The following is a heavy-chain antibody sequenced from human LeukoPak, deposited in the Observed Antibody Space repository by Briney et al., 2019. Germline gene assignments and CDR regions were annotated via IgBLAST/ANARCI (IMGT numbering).Heavy chain of an antibody. CDR2: INSDGSST. V-gene: IGHV3-74*01. CDR3: ARDPSRGWYPSPSDY. D-gene: IGHD6-19*01. Sequence: GGSLRLSCAASVFTFSTYNMNWVRQAPGKGLVWVSRINSDGSSTSYADSVKGRFTISRDNAKNTLYLQMNSLRAEDTAVYYCARDPSRGWYPSPSDYWGQGTLVTVSS. CDR1: VFTFSTYN. J-gene: IGHJ4*02.